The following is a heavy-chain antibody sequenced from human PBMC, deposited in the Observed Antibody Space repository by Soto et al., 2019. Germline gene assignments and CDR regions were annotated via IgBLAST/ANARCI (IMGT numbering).Heavy chain of an antibody. CDR3: ARSSLLTGMDYYYYGMDV. CDR1: GFTFSSYG. CDR2: IWYDGSNK. V-gene: IGHV3-33*01. J-gene: IGHJ6*02. Sequence: GGSLRLSCAASGFTFSSYGMHWVRQAPGKGLEWVAVIWYDGSNKYYADSVKGRFTISRDNSKNTLYLQMNSLRAEDTAVYYCARSSLLTGMDYYYYGMDVWGQGTTVTVSS. D-gene: IGHD3-9*01.